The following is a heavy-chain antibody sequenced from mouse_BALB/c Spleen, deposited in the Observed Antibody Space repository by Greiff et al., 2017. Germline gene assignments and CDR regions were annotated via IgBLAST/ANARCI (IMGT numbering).Heavy chain of an antibody. CDR3: ARLYGYDEQYYAMDY. CDR1: GFTFTSYG. CDR2: ISTGGSYT. J-gene: IGHJ4*01. Sequence: EVQVLQSGGDLVKPGGSLKLSCAASGFTFTSYGMSWVRQTPDKGLEWVGTISTGGSYTYYPDSVKGRFTITRDNAKNTLYLQMSSLKSEDTAMYYCARLYGYDEQYYAMDYWGQGTSVTVSS. D-gene: IGHD2-2*01. V-gene: IGHV5-6*01.